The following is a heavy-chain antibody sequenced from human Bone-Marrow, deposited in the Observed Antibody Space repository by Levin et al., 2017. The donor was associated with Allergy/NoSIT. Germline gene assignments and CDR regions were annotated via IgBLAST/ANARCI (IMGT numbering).Heavy chain of an antibody. CDR1: GYTFTGYY. V-gene: IGHV1-2*04. D-gene: IGHD6-19*01. CDR2: INPNSGGT. CDR3: ARDFGGYSSGWYVGFDY. Sequence: ASVKVSCKASGYTFTGYYMHWVRQAPGQGLEWMGWINPNSGGTNYAQKFQGWVTMTRDTSISTAYMELSRLRSDDTAVYYCARDFGGYSSGWYVGFDYWGQGTLVTVSS. J-gene: IGHJ4*02.